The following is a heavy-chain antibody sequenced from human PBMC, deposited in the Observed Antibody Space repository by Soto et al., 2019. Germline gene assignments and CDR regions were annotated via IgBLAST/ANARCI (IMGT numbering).Heavy chain of an antibody. D-gene: IGHD2-2*01. Sequence: SETLSLTCTVSGDSISSFYWTWIRQPPGKGLEWVGYIFSSGSTNYNPSLKSRVTISVDTSENQFSLKLTSVTAADTAVYYCAVVGYCRSTPVWPIGSLHAWGTGTLVPGSS. J-gene: IGHJ5*02. V-gene: IGHV4-59*01. CDR2: IFSSGST. CDR1: GDSISSFY. CDR3: AVVGYCRSTPVWPIGSLHA.